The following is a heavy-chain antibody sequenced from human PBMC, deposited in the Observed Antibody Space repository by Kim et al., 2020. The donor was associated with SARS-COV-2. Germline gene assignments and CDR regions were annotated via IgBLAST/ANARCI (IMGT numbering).Heavy chain of an antibody. J-gene: IGHJ4*02. Sequence: GGSLRLSCAASGFTFDGYGMHWVRQAPGKGLEWVSGITWNGGTIGYADSVKGRFTISRDNAKNSLYLQMNSLRADDTALYYCAKGEGGAAANFDSWGQGT. D-gene: IGHD6-13*01. CDR2: ITWNGGTI. V-gene: IGHV3-9*01. CDR3: AKGEGGAAANFDS. CDR1: GFTFDGYG.